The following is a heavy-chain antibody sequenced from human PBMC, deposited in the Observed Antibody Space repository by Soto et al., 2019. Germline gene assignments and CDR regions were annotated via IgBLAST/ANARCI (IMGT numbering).Heavy chain of an antibody. D-gene: IGHD3-10*01. CDR2: ISYDGSNK. CDR3: ARDHPSGDYGSGSPSDY. CDR1: GFTFSSYA. Sequence: QVQLVESGGGVVQPGRSLRLSCAASGFTFSSYAMHWVRQAPGKGLEWVAVISYDGSNKYYADSVKGRFTISRDNSKNTLYLQMNSLRAEDTAVYYCARDHPSGDYGSGSPSDYWGQGILVTVSS. J-gene: IGHJ4*02. V-gene: IGHV3-30-3*01.